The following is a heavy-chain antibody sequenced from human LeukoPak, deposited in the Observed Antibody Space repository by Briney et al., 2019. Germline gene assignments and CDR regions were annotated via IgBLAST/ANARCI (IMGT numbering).Heavy chain of an antibody. V-gene: IGHV1-2*02. CDR1: GYSFIGYY. D-gene: IGHD1-7*01. CDR2: IKSNSGGT. Sequence: ASVKVSCKASGYSFIGYYMHWVRQAPGQGLEWMGWIKSNSGGTHYAQKFQGRVTMTRDTSITTAYMELSRLTSDDTAVYYCARDQGGTIDYWGQGTMVTVSS. CDR3: ARDQGGTIDY. J-gene: IGHJ4*02.